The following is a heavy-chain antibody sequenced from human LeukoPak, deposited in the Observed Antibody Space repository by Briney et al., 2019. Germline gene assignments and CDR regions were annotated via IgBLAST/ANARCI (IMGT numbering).Heavy chain of an antibody. Sequence: ASVKVSCKASGGSFSSYAISWVRQAPGQGLEWMGGFDPEDGETIYAQKFQGRVTMTEDTSTDTAYMELSSLISDDMAVYYCASVYCSSTSCYHWFDPWGQGTLVTVSS. CDR3: ASVYCSSTSCYHWFDP. D-gene: IGHD2-2*01. J-gene: IGHJ5*02. CDR1: GGSFSSYA. CDR2: FDPEDGET. V-gene: IGHV1-24*01.